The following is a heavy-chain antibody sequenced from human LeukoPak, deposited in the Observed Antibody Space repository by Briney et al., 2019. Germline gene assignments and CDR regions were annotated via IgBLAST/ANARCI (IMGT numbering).Heavy chain of an antibody. CDR2: ISGGGGST. D-gene: IGHD5/OR15-5a*01. Sequence: GSLRLSCAASGFTFTNYAMSWVRQAPGKGLEWVSTISGGGGSTYSADSVMGRFTISRDNSKTTLYLQMNSLRAEDTAVYYCAKSVRTRYYFDYWGQGTLVTVSS. CDR3: AKSVRTRYYFDY. V-gene: IGHV3-23*01. CDR1: GFTFTNYA. J-gene: IGHJ4*02.